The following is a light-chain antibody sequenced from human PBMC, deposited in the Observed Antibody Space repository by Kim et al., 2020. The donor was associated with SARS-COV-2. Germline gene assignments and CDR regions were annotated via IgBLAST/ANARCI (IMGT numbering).Light chain of an antibody. V-gene: IGKV1-5*03. J-gene: IGKJ1*01. CDR1: QNIDNF. CDR3: QQYRSYPWT. Sequence: ASVGDRVTIPCRASQNIDNFLAWYQQKPGKAPKLLIYKSSSLKIGVSSRFSGSGSGTEFTLTASGLQPDDFATYYCQQYRSYPWTFGQGTKVDIK. CDR2: KSS.